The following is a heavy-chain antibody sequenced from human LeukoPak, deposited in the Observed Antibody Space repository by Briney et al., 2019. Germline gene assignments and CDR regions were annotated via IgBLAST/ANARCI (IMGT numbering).Heavy chain of an antibody. J-gene: IGHJ3*02. CDR1: GYSFTSYD. V-gene: IGHV1-8*01. Sequence: RASVKVSCKASGYSFTSYDINWVRQATGQGLEWMGWMNPNNGDTVYAQRFQGRVTMTRDTSINTAYMELSSLSSEDTAVFYCARRYSSGWYGGSSDAFDIWGQGTLVTVSA. CDR2: MNPNNGDT. CDR3: ARRYSSGWYGGSSDAFDI. D-gene: IGHD6-19*01.